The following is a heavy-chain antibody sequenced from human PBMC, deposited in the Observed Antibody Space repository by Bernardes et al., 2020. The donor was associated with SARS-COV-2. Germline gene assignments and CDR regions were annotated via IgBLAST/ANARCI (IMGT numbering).Heavy chain of an antibody. V-gene: IGHV3-30*03. D-gene: IGHD3-16*01. Sequence: GGSLRLSCAASGFTFSSYGMHWVRQAPGKGLEWVAVISYDGSNKYYADSVKGRFTISRDNSKNTLYLQMSSLRLEDTALYYCVRDWGGGVYWGQGTLVTVSS. CDR2: ISYDGSNK. CDR3: VRDWGGGVY. CDR1: GFTFSSYG. J-gene: IGHJ4*02.